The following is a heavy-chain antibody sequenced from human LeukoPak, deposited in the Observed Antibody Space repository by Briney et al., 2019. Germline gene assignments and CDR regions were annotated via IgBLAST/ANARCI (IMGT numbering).Heavy chain of an antibody. CDR1: EYTFTTYA. Sequence: ASVKVSCKASEYTFTTYAMHWVRQAPGQRLEWMGWINAGNGNTKYSQKFQARVTITRDTSASTAYMELSSLRSEDTAVYYCASDPIGSRWPYYFDYWGQGSLVTVSS. CDR2: INAGNGNT. V-gene: IGHV1-3*01. J-gene: IGHJ4*02. D-gene: IGHD6-13*01. CDR3: ASDPIGSRWPYYFDY.